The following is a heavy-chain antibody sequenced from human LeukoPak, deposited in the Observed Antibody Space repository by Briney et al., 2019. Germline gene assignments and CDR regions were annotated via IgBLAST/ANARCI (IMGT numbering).Heavy chain of an antibody. CDR3: ARERGPAGLRGP. Sequence: SETLSLTCTVSGGSISSYYWSWLRQPPGKGLEYIGYTHYSGSTNYNPSLKSRVTISLDTSGNQFSLKLSSVTAADTAVYYCARERGPAGLRGPWGQGTLVTVSS. CDR1: GGSISSYY. CDR2: THYSGST. J-gene: IGHJ4*02. V-gene: IGHV4-59*12. D-gene: IGHD2-2*01.